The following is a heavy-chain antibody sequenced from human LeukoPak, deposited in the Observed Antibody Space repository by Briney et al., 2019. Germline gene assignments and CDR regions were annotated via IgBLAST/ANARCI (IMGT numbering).Heavy chain of an antibody. CDR1: GGSFSGYY. CDR3: AREGGSGNLDPNAYDI. D-gene: IGHD3-10*01. Sequence: SETLSLTCAVYGGSFSGYYWSWIRQPPGKGLEWIGEVNHSGSTNYNPSLKSRLTISVDTSKNHFSLKLSSVTAADTAVYYCAREGGSGNLDPNAYDIWGQGTMVVVSA. V-gene: IGHV4-34*01. J-gene: IGHJ3*02. CDR2: VNHSGST.